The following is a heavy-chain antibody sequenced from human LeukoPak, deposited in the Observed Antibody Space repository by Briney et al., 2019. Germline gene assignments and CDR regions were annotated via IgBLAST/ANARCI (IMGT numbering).Heavy chain of an antibody. CDR3: ARQEVGYSYGRYNYFDY. CDR2: IYPGDSDT. D-gene: IGHD5-18*01. CDR1: GYSFTSYW. J-gene: IGHJ4*02. V-gene: IGHV5-51*01. Sequence: GESLKISCKGSGYSFTSYWIGWVRQMPGKGLEWMGIIYPGDSDTRYSPSFQGQVTISADKSISTAYLQWSSLKASDTAMYYCARQEVGYSYGRYNYFDYWGQGTLVTVPS.